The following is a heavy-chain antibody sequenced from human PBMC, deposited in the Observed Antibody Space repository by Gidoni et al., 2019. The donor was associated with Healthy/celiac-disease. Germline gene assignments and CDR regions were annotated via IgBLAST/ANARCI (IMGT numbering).Heavy chain of an antibody. D-gene: IGHD5-12*01. CDR3: ARDYSGYDYFDY. CDR2: ISYDGSNK. J-gene: IGHJ4*02. Sequence: QVQLVESGGGVVQPGRSLRLSCAASGFTFSSYAMHWVRQAPGKGLEWVAVISYDGSNKYYADSVKGRFTISRDNSKNTLYLQMNSLRAEDTAVYYCARDYSGYDYFDYWGQGTLVTVSS. CDR1: GFTFSSYA. V-gene: IGHV3-30-3*01.